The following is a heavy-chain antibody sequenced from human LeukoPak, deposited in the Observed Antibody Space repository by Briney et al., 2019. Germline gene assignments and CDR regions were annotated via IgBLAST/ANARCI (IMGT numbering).Heavy chain of an antibody. J-gene: IGHJ4*02. CDR3: VRDWNGPYDD. D-gene: IGHD3-3*01. Sequence: RGSLRLSCAASGFTFSNYWMTWVRQAPGKGLEWVANINQDGSEKNYVDSVKGRFTISRDNAKNSLYLQMNSLRDEDTAVYCCVRDWNGPYDDWGQGTQVSVSS. CDR2: INQDGSEK. V-gene: IGHV3-7*01. CDR1: GFTFSNYW.